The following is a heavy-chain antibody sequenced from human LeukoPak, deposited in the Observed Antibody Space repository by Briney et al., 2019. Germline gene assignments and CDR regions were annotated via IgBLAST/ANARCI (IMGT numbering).Heavy chain of an antibody. Sequence: SETLSLTCTVSGGSISSSSYYWGWIRQPPGKGLEWIGSIYYSGSTYYNPSLKSRVTISVDTSKNQFSLKLSSVTAADTAVYYCARDSLHYYYYGMDVWGQGTTVTVSS. CDR3: ARDSLHYYYYGMDV. J-gene: IGHJ6*02. CDR1: GGSISSSSYY. V-gene: IGHV4-39*07. CDR2: IYYSGST.